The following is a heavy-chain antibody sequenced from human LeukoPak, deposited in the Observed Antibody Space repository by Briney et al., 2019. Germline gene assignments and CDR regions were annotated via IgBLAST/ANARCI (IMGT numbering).Heavy chain of an antibody. V-gene: IGHV4-38-2*01. CDR3: ARAHPSSSLYYYYYYMDV. D-gene: IGHD6-13*01. CDR2: IYHSGST. Sequence: PSETLSLTCAVSGYSISSGYYWGWIRQPPGKGLEWIGSIYHSGSTYYNPSLKSRVTISVDTSKNQFSLKLSSVTAADTAVYYCARAHPSSSLYYYYYYMDVWGKGTTVTVSS. J-gene: IGHJ6*03. CDR1: GYSISSGYY.